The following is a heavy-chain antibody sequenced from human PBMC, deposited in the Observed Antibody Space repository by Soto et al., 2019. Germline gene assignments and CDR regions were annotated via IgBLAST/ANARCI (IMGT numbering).Heavy chain of an antibody. CDR1: GFTFSSYA. CDR2: ISGSGGST. CDR3: ARDRGAFYYVCMDV. D-gene: IGHD3-10*02. V-gene: IGHV3-23*01. J-gene: IGHJ6*03. Sequence: PGGSLRLSCAASGFTFSSYAMSWVRQAPGKGLEWVSAISGSGGSTYYADSVKGRFTISRDNSKNTLYLQMNSLRADDTAVYYCARDRGAFYYVCMDVWGKGTTVTVSS.